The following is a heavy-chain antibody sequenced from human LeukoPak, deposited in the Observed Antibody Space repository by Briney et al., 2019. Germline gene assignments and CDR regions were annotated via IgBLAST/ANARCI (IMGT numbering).Heavy chain of an antibody. J-gene: IGHJ6*02. CDR3: AKAFVPYYYGMDV. V-gene: IGHV3-23*01. Sequence: PGGSLRLSCAASGFTFSGYSMRWVRQAPGKGLEWVSSISGTGDVSKYADSVKGRFTISRDNSKNTLYLQVNSLRAEETAVYYCAKAFVPYYYGMDVWGQGTTVTVSS. CDR1: GFTFSGYS. CDR2: ISGTGDVS. D-gene: IGHD2/OR15-2a*01.